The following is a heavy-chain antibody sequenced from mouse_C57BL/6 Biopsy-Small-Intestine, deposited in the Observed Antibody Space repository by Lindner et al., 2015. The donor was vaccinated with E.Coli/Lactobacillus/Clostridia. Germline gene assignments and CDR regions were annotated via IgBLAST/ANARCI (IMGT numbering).Heavy chain of an antibody. D-gene: IGHD2-5*01. CDR1: GYTFTDYE. J-gene: IGHJ2*01. CDR3: ARSRYSNYFDY. V-gene: IGHV1-15*01. Sequence: VQLQESGAELVRPGASVTLSCKASGYTFTDYEIHWVKQTPVHGLEWIGAVDPETSGTAYTQRFRGKAILTADKSTSTAYMELPSLTSEDSALYYCARSRYSNYFDYWGQGTTLTVSS. CDR2: VDPETSGT.